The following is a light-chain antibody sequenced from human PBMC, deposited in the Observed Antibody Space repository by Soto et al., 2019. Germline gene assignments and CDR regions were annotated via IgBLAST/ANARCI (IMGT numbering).Light chain of an antibody. V-gene: IGKV3-11*01. J-gene: IGKJ5*01. CDR2: DAS. CDR1: QSVSSY. Sequence: EIVLTQSPATLSLSPGERATLSCRASQSVSSYVAWYQQKPRQAPRLLLYDASNTATGIPARFSGSGSGTGFPLTISSLEPEDFAVYYCQQRYNWPITFGQGTRLEIK. CDR3: QQRYNWPIT.